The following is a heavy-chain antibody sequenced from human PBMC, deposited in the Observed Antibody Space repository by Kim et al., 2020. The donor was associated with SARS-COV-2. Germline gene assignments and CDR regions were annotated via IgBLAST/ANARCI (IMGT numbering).Heavy chain of an antibody. CDR3: TRPIVCGGGSCYDY. D-gene: IGHD2-15*01. J-gene: IGHJ4*02. V-gene: IGHV5-51*01. CDR1: GYSFNHYW. Sequence: GESLKISCKGSGYSFNHYWIGWVRHMPGKGLEWVGLIYPGDSETRYSPAFQGHVSISVDKSIGTAYLQWNSLMASDTAIYYCTRPIVCGGGSCYDYWGQGTRVTVSS. CDR2: IYPGDSET.